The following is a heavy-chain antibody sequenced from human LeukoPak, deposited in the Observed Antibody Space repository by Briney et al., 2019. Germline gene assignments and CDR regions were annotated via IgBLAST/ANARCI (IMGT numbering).Heavy chain of an antibody. CDR3: ARGAGADIAVVVASNYYFDY. Sequence: GGSLRLSCAASGFTFSSYGMHWVRQAPGKGLEWVASIRHYSRYIYYADSVKGRFTISRDNAKNSVYLQMNSLRAEDTAVYYCARGAGADIAVVVASNYYFDYWGQGTLVAVSS. D-gene: IGHD2-15*01. CDR2: IRHYSRYI. V-gene: IGHV3-21*01. CDR1: GFTFSSYG. J-gene: IGHJ4*02.